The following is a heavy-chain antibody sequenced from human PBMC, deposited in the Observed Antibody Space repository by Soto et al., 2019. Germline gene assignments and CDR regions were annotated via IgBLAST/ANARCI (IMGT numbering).Heavy chain of an antibody. D-gene: IGHD3-10*01. CDR1: GFTFSSYG. CDR2: ISYDGSNK. J-gene: IGHJ6*01. Sequence: QVQLVESGGGVVQPGRSLRLSCAASGFTFSSYGMHWVRQAPGKGLEWVAVISYDGSNKYYADSVKGRFTISRDNSKNTLYLQMNSLRAEDTDVYYCAKYIIANTPYYYGMDVW. CDR3: AKYIIANTPYYYGMDV. V-gene: IGHV3-30*18.